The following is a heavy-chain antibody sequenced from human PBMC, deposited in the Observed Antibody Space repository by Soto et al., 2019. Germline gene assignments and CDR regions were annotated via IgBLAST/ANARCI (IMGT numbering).Heavy chain of an antibody. J-gene: IGHJ6*02. V-gene: IGHV6-1*01. D-gene: IGHD2-8*01. CDR3: ARGSYCTNGVCWPDYYYGMDV. Sequence: SQTLSLTCAISGDSVSSNSAAWNWIRQSPSRGLEWLGRTYYRSKWYNDYAVSVKSRITINPDTSKNQFSLQLNSVTPEDTAVYYCARGSYCTNGVCWPDYYYGMDVWGQGTTVTV. CDR2: TYYRSKWYN. CDR1: GDSVSSNSAA.